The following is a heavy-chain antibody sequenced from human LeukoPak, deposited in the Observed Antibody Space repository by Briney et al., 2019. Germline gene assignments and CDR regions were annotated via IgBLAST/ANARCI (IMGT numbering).Heavy chain of an antibody. CDR1: GFTFSTYA. D-gene: IGHD3-10*01. Sequence: GGSLRLSCAASGFTFSTYAMGWVRQPPGKGLEWVSSIIISGGGTYYADSVKGRFTISRDNSKNTLYLQMNSLRAEDTAVYYCAKGSNYGFGYYFDYWGQGTLVTVSS. CDR2: IIISGGGT. J-gene: IGHJ4*02. V-gene: IGHV3-23*01. CDR3: AKGSNYGFGYYFDY.